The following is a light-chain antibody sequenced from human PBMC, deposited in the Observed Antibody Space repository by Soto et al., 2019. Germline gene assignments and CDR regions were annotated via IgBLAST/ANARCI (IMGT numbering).Light chain of an antibody. CDR2: KVN. Sequence: QSLLTQPSSLSGSPGQSITISCTGTISDVGSYDFVSWYQLHPGKAPKLIVFKVNNRPSGVSYRFSGSKSGNTASLTISGLQAEDEADYFCCSYSISTAYLFGTRTKVTV. V-gene: IGLV2-14*01. CDR3: CSYSISTAYL. CDR1: ISDVGSYDF. J-gene: IGLJ1*01.